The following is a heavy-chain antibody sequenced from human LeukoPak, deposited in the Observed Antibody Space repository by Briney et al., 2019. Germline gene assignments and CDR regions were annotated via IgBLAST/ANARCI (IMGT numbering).Heavy chain of an antibody. D-gene: IGHD3-10*01. Sequence: PGGSLRLSCEASGFIFSDHFMDWVRQAPGKGLEWVGRTRNKAKSYSKEYAASVQGRFTISRDDSKNSLYLKMNSLKTEDTAVYYCTRDPGGGSGSYLIDAFDLWGQGTMVTVSS. J-gene: IGHJ3*01. CDR1: GFIFSDHF. V-gene: IGHV3-72*01. CDR3: TRDPGGGSGSYLIDAFDL. CDR2: TRNKAKSYSK.